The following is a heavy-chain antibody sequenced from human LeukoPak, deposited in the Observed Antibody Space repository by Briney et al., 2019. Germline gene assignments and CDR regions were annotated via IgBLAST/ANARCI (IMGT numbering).Heavy chain of an antibody. CDR1: GGSISSGSYY. Sequence: PSETLSLTCTVSGGSISSGSYYWGWIRQPPGKGLEWIGSIYYSGSTHYNPSLKSRVTISVDKSKNQFSLKLSSVTAADTAVYYCARQYYQADLGLKFDPWGQGTLVTVSS. CDR3: ARQYYQADLGLKFDP. CDR2: IYYSGST. D-gene: IGHD2-2*01. V-gene: IGHV4-39*07. J-gene: IGHJ5*02.